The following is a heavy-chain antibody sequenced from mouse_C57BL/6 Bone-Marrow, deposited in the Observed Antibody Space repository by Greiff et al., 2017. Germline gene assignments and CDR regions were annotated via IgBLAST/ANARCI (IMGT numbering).Heavy chain of an antibody. CDR1: GYTFTSYW. D-gene: IGHD1-1*01. CDR2: IDPSDSYT. V-gene: IGHV1-59*01. CDR3: ARTRGSSVDY. Sequence: QVHVKQPGAELVRPGTSVKLSCKASGYTFTSYWMHWVKQRPGQGLEWIGVIDPSDSYTNYNQKFKGKATLTVDTSSSTAYMQLSSLTSEDSAVYYCARTRGSSVDYWGQGTTLTVSS. J-gene: IGHJ2*01.